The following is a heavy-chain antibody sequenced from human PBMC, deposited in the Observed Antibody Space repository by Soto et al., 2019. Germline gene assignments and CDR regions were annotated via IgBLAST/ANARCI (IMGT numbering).Heavy chain of an antibody. V-gene: IGHV1-2*04. Sequence: ASLKVSCKASGYTFTGYYMHWVRQAPGQGLEWMGWINPNSGGTNYAQKFQGWVTMTRDTSISTAYMELSRLRSDDTAVYYCARDHYTAMANLGGYYYYGMDVWGQGTTVTVSS. CDR1: GYTFTGYY. D-gene: IGHD5-18*01. CDR3: ARDHYTAMANLGGYYYYGMDV. CDR2: INPNSGGT. J-gene: IGHJ6*02.